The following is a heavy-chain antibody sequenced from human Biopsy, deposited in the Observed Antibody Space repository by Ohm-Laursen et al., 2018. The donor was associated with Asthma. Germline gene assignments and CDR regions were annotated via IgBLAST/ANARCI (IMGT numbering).Heavy chain of an antibody. D-gene: IGHD3-9*01. CDR1: GYTFTAYY. CDR3: ARTYYDFLTGQVNDVFAI. CDR2: INPSSGDT. V-gene: IGHV1-2*06. J-gene: IGHJ3*02. Sequence: ASVKVSCKASGYTFTAYYIHWVRQAPGQGLEWMGRINPSSGDTNYPQNFQGRVTVTRDTSIRTAYMELTRLRSDDTAVYYCARTYYDFLTGQVNDVFAIWGQGTMVTVSS.